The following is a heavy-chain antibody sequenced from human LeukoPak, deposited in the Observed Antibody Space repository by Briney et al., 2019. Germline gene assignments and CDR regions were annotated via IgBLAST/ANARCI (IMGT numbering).Heavy chain of an antibody. D-gene: IGHD3-16*01. CDR3: ASYDGRAAYFEY. CDR1: GLTVSNNY. V-gene: IGHV3-66*02. J-gene: IGHJ4*02. Sequence: GGSLRLSCEASGLTVSNNYMSWVRQAPGKGLEWVSVIFPGGITYYADSVRGRFTISRDNSKNTVDFQMNSLRPEDTAVYYCASYDGRAAYFEYWGQGTLVTVSS. CDR2: IFPGGIT.